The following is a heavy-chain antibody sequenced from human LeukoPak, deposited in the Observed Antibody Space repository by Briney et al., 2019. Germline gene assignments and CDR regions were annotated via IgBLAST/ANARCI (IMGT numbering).Heavy chain of an antibody. J-gene: IGHJ4*02. V-gene: IGHV4-39*01. Sequence: SETLSLTCTVSGGSISSSSYYWGWIRQPPGTGLEWLGSIYYSGSTYYNPSLKSRVTISVDTSKNQFSLKLSSVTAADTAVYYCARRGSGSYYFDYWGQGTLVTVSS. D-gene: IGHD1-26*01. CDR1: GGSISSSSYY. CDR2: IYYSGST. CDR3: ARRGSGSYYFDY.